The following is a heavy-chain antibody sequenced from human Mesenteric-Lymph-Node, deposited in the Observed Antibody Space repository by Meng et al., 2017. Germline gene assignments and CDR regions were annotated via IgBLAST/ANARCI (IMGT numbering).Heavy chain of an antibody. D-gene: IGHD2-21*02. V-gene: IGHV3-66*02. Sequence: GESLKISCAASGFTFSSYAMSWVRQAPGKGLEWVSVIYSGGSTYYADSVKGRFTISRDNSKNPLYLQMNSLRAEDTAVYYCARDADIVVVTATLDYWGQGTLVTVSS. J-gene: IGHJ4*02. CDR3: ARDADIVVVTATLDY. CDR1: GFTFSSYA. CDR2: IYSGGST.